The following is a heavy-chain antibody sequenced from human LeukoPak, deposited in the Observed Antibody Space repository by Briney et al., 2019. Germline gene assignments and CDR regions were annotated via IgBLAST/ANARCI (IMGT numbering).Heavy chain of an antibody. V-gene: IGHV1-18*01. Sequence: ASVKVSCKASGYTFTSYGISWVRQAPGQGLEWVGWISAYNGNTNYAQKLQGRVTMTTDTSTSSAYMELRSLRSDDTAVYYCARVGVPAATNWFDPWGQGTLVTVSS. J-gene: IGHJ5*02. CDR3: ARVGVPAATNWFDP. CDR1: GYTFTSYG. CDR2: ISAYNGNT. D-gene: IGHD2-2*01.